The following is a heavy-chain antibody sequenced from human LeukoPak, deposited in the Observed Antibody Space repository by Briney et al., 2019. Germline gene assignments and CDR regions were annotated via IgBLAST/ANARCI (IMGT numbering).Heavy chain of an antibody. CDR2: IIPIFGTA. D-gene: IGHD2-2*01. CDR3: ARQGFTAGILYCSSTSCPRGYSYGGYDASHI. Sequence: SVKVSCKAYGGTFSSYAISWVRQAPGQGLEWMGGIIPIFGTANYAQKFQGRVTITADESTSTAYMELSSLRSEETAVYYCARQGFTAGILYCSSTSCPRGYSYGGYDASHIWGQGTMVTVSS. V-gene: IGHV1-69*13. CDR1: GGTFSSYA. J-gene: IGHJ3*02.